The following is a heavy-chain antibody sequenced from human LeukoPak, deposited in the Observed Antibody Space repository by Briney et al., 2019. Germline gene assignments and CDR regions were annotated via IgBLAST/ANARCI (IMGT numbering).Heavy chain of an antibody. D-gene: IGHD4-11*01. V-gene: IGHV4-39*01. J-gene: IGHJ4*02. CDR3: ARHADYRTYYFEY. Sequence: SETLSLTCTVSGGSISSSSYYWGWIRQPPGKGLEWIVSIYYSGSTYYNPSLKSRVTISVDTTKNQFSLKLSSVPAADTAVYYCARHADYRTYYFEYWGQGTLVTVST. CDR2: IYYSGST. CDR1: GGSISSSSYY.